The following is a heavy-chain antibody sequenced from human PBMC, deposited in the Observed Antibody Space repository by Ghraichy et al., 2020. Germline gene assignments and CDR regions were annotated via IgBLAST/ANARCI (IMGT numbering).Heavy chain of an antibody. D-gene: IGHD1-1*01. CDR1: GFSLSGYW. J-gene: IGHJ4*02. Sequence: GGSLRLSCAASGFSLSGYWMHWVRQLPGKGLVWVSRITSDGSGTTYADSVKGRFTISRDNSKDTVYLQINSLRAEDTAVYYCANSRGASTGLDSWGQGTLVTVSS. CDR3: ANSRGASTGLDS. CDR2: ITSDGSGT. V-gene: IGHV3-74*01.